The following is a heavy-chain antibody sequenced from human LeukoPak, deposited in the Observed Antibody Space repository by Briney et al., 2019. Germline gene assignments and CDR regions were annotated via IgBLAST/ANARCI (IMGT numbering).Heavy chain of an antibody. V-gene: IGHV4-61*02. CDR2: IYTSGST. CDR3: ARKAATQYYYYGMDV. D-gene: IGHD6-13*01. J-gene: IGHJ6*02. Sequence: SETLSLTCIVSGGSISSGSYYWSWIRQPAGKGLEWIGRIYTSGSTNYNPSLKSRVTISVDTSKNQFSLKLSSVTAADTAVYYCARKAATQYYYYGMDVWGQGTTVTVSS. CDR1: GGSISSGSYY.